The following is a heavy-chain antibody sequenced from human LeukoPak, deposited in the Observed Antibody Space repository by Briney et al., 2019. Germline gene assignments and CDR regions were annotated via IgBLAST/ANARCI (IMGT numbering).Heavy chain of an antibody. CDR3: AREYTVTEGGQWFDP. CDR1: GGSISSYY. D-gene: IGHD4-17*01. J-gene: IGHJ5*02. Sequence: SEALSLACTVPGGSISSYYWSWIRQPPGKGLEWIGYIYYSGSTNYNPSLKSRVTISVDTSKNQFSLKLSSVTAADTAVYYCAREYTVTEGGQWFDPWGQGTLVTVSS. V-gene: IGHV4-59*01. CDR2: IYYSGST.